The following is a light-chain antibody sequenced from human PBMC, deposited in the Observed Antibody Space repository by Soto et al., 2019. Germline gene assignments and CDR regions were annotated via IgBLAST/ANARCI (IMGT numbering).Light chain of an antibody. V-gene: IGLV2-23*01. J-gene: IGLJ3*02. Sequence: QSVLTQPASVSGSPGQSITISCTGTSSDIGSYDLVSWYQHHPGKAPKLLIYEGSKRPSGVSNRFSGSKSGNTASLTISGLKAEDEADYYCCSFAGSSIWVFGGGTKVTVL. CDR1: SSDIGSYDL. CDR3: CSFAGSSIWV. CDR2: EGS.